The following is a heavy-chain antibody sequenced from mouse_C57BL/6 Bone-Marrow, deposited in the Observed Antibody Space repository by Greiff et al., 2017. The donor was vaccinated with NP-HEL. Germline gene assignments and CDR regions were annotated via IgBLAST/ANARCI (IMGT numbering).Heavy chain of an antibody. Sequence: QVQLQQSGAELVRPGASVKLSCKASGYTFTDYYINWVKQRPGQGLEWIARIYPGSGNTYYNEKFKGKATLTAEKSSSTAYMQLSSLTSEDSAVYFCARSNWDAYYAMDYWGQGTSVTVSS. J-gene: IGHJ4*01. CDR1: GYTFTDYY. V-gene: IGHV1-76*01. CDR2: IYPGSGNT. D-gene: IGHD4-1*01. CDR3: ARSNWDAYYAMDY.